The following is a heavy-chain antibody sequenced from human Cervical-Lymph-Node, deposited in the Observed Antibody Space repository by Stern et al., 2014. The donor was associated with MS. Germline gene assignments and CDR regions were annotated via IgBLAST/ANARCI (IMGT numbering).Heavy chain of an antibody. Sequence: VQLVQSGAEVRKPGASVRLSCKASGYLFTSDDIHWVRQASGPGLEWMGWMSPDSGDTGFEQKFRGRVTMTRDSSTSTAYMELSSLTSEDSAVYYCTKAWGHWGRGTQVTVSS. V-gene: IGHV1-8*01. CDR2: MSPDSGDT. D-gene: IGHD7-27*01. CDR1: GYLFTSDD. J-gene: IGHJ1*01. CDR3: TKAWGH.